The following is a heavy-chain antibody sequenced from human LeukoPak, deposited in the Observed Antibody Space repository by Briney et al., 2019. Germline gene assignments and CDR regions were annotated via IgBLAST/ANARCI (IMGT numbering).Heavy chain of an antibody. CDR3: AKDLLARGTYYYDSSGYLTPYFDY. CDR2: ISGSGGST. J-gene: IGHJ4*02. CDR1: GFTFSSYA. V-gene: IGHV3-23*01. D-gene: IGHD3-22*01. Sequence: SGGSLRLSCAASGFTFSSYAMSWVRQAPGKGLEWVSAISGSGGSTYYADSVKGRFTISRDNSKNTLYLQMNSLRAEDTAVYYCAKDLLARGTYYYDSSGYLTPYFDYWGQGTLVTVSS.